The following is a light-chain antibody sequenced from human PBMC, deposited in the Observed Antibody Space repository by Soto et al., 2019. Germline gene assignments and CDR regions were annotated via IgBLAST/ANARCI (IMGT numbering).Light chain of an antibody. V-gene: IGKV3-20*01. CDR1: QSVSSTS. CDR3: QQYGGSPPQYT. J-gene: IGKJ2*01. CDR2: DSS. Sequence: EIVLTQSPGTLSLSPGGRVALSCRASQSVSSTSIAWYQQKPGQAPRHLIYDSSSRATDIPARFIGSGAGTDFTLTISRLEPEDFAVYYCQQYGGSPPQYTFGQGTKLEIK.